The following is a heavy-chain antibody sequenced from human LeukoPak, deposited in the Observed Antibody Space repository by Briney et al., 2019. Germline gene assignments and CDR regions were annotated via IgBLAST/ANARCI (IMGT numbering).Heavy chain of an antibody. V-gene: IGHV1-3*01. CDR1: GYTFTSYA. J-gene: IGHJ4*02. CDR2: INAGNGNT. Sequence: ASVKVSCKASGYTFTSYAMHWVRQAPGQRLEWMGWINAGNGNTKYSQKFQGRVTITRDTSASTAYMELSSLRSEDTAVYYCAREGDYGDPPAYWGQGTLVTVSS. CDR3: AREGDYGDPPAY. D-gene: IGHD4-17*01.